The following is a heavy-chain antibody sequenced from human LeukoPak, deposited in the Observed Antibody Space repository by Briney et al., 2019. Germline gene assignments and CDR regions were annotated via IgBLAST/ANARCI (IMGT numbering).Heavy chain of an antibody. D-gene: IGHD2-15*01. Sequence: ASVKVSCKASGYTFTSYDINWVRQATGQGLEWMGWMNPNSGNTGYAQKFQGRVTMTRNTSISTAYMELSSLRSEDTAVYYCARGLYCSGGSCSDYWAREPWSPSPQ. V-gene: IGHV1-8*01. J-gene: IGHJ4*02. CDR3: ARGLYCSGGSCSDY. CDR2: MNPNSGNT. CDR1: GYTFTSYD.